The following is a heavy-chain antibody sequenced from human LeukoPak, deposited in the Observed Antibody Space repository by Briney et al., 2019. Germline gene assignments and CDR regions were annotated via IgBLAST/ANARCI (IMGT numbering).Heavy chain of an antibody. V-gene: IGHV3-48*04. J-gene: IGHJ3*02. Sequence: GGSLRLSCAASGFTFSTYGMHWVRQAPGKGLEWVSYISSSSSTIYYADSVKGRFTISRDNAKNSLYLQMNSLRAEDTAVYYCAREMVRGVYDAFDIWGQGTTVTVSS. CDR2: ISSSSSTI. CDR1: GFTFSTYG. CDR3: AREMVRGVYDAFDI. D-gene: IGHD3-10*01.